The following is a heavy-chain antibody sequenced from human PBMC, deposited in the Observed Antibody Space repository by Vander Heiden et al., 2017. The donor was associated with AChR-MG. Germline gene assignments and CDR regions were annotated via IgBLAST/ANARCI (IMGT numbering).Heavy chain of an antibody. CDR2: MNPNSGNT. CDR3: ARASRMVRGVIRY. D-gene: IGHD3-10*01. Sequence: QVQLVQSGDEVKKPGASVKDSCKASGYTFTSSDINWVGQATGQGLEWMGWMNPNSGNTGDAQKFQGRVTMTRNTSISTAYMELSSLRSEDTAVYYCARASRMVRGVIRYWGQGTLVTVSS. V-gene: IGHV1-8*02. J-gene: IGHJ4*02. CDR1: GYTFTSSD.